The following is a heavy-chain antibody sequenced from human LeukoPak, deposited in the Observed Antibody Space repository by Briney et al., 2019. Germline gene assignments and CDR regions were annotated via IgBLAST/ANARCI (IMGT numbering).Heavy chain of an antibody. D-gene: IGHD2-2*03. CDR3: ASGTALDIVVVPAAPFDY. J-gene: IGHJ4*02. Sequence: GGSLRLSCVASGFTFSSYSMNWVRQAPGKGLEWVSSISSSSSYIYYADSVKGRFTISRDNAKNSLYLQMNSLRAEDTAVYYCASGTALDIVVVPAAPFDYWGQGTLVTVSS. CDR1: GFTFSSYS. V-gene: IGHV3-21*01. CDR2: ISSSSSYI.